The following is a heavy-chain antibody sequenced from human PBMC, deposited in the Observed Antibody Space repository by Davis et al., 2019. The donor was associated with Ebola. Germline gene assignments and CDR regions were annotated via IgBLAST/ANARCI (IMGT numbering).Heavy chain of an antibody. D-gene: IGHD5-18*01. Sequence: GESLKISCAASGFTFSSYAMHWVRQAPGKGLEWVAVISYDGSNKYYADSVKGRFTISRDNSKNTLYLQMNSLRAEDTAVYYCARGSQIGFRWYTAMVPNSPHYYYYYMDVWGKGTTVTVSS. V-gene: IGHV3-30-3*01. J-gene: IGHJ6*03. CDR1: GFTFSSYA. CDR3: ARGSQIGFRWYTAMVPNSPHYYYYYMDV. CDR2: ISYDGSNK.